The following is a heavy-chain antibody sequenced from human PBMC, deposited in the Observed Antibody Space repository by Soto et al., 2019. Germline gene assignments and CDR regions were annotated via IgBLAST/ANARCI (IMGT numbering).Heavy chain of an antibody. CDR3: ASTSHYFPYYFDY. CDR1: DDSVSSGSYY. D-gene: IGHD2-21*01. J-gene: IGHJ4*02. V-gene: IGHV4-61*01. Sequence: PSETLSLTCTVSDDSVSSGSYYWSWIRQPPGKGLEWIGYIYYSGSTNYSPSLKSRVTISVGTSKNQFSLKLSSVTAADTAVYYCASTSHYFPYYFDYWGQGTLVTVSS. CDR2: IYYSGST.